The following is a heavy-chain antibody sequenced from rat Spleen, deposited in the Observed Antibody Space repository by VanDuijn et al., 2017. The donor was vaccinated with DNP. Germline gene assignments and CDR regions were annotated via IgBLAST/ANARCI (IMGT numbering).Heavy chain of an antibody. Sequence: EVQLVESGGGLVQPGRSLKLSCAASGFTFSAYYMAWVRQAPAEGLEGVAYIGSAAYAPYDGDSVKGRFTISRDNAKSTLYLQMNSLRSEDMATYYCVRWNSGHFDYWGQGVMVTVSS. CDR2: IGSAAYAP. D-gene: IGHD4-3*01. CDR1: GFTFSAYY. V-gene: IGHV5-22*01. CDR3: VRWNSGHFDY. J-gene: IGHJ2*01.